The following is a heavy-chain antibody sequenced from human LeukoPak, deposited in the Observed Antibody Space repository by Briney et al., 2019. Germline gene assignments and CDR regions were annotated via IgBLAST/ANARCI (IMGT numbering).Heavy chain of an antibody. CDR2: ISAYNGNT. CDR3: ARVRAPQLLRYFDCLSPVGECFDY. J-gene: IGHJ4*02. D-gene: IGHD3-9*01. Sequence: GASVKVSCKASGYTFTSYGISWVRQAPGQGLEWMGWISAYNGNTNYAQKLQGRVTMTTDTSTSTAYMELRSLRSDDTAVYYCARVRAPQLLRYFDCLSPVGECFDYWGQGTLVTVPS. CDR1: GYTFTSYG. V-gene: IGHV1-18*04.